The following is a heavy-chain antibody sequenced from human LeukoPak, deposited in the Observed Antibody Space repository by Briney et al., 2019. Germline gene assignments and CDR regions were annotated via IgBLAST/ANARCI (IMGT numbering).Heavy chain of an antibody. D-gene: IGHD3-22*01. CDR3: ARDFSTRETYYYDSSGYYHDC. Sequence: GGSLRLSCAASGFTFSSYSMNWVRQAPGKGLEWVSSISSSSSYIYYADSVKGRFTISRDNAKNSLYLQMNSLRAEDTAVYYCARDFSTRETYYYDSSGYYHDCWGQGTLVTVSS. V-gene: IGHV3-21*01. CDR2: ISSSSSYI. J-gene: IGHJ4*02. CDR1: GFTFSSYS.